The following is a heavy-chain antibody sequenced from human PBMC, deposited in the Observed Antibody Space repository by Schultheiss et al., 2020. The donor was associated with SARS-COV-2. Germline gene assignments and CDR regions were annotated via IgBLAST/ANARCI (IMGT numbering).Heavy chain of an antibody. CDR3: ARGPEAPYQLLSRRPRLRRSFDY. CDR1: GFTFSSYS. J-gene: IGHJ4*02. CDR2: ISYGGSNK. Sequence: GGSLRLSCAASGFTFSSYSMNWVRQAPGKGLEWVAVISYGGSNKYYADSVKGRFTISRDNAKNSLYLQMNSLRAEDTAVFYCARGPEAPYQLLSRRPRLRRSFDYWGQGTLVTVSS. D-gene: IGHD2-2*01. V-gene: IGHV3-30*03.